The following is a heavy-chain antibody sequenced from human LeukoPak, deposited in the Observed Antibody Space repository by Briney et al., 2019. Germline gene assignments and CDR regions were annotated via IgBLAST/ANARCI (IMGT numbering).Heavy chain of an antibody. CDR1: GGTFSSYA. J-gene: IGHJ4*02. D-gene: IGHD2-2*01. V-gene: IGHV1-69*13. CDR3: ARGYCYNSNCYGNFDF. CDR2: IIPIFGTA. Sequence: SVKVSCKASGGTFSSYAISWVRQAPGQGLEWMGGIIPIFGTANYAQKFQGRVTITADESTSTAYMELSSLRSEDTAVYYCARGYCYNSNCYGNFDFWGQGTLVTVSS.